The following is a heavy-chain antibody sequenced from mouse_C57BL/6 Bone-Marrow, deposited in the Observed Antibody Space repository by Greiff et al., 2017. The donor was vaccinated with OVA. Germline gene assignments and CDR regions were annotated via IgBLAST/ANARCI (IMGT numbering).Heavy chain of an antibody. J-gene: IGHJ1*03. Sequence: VQLQQSGPGLVQPSQSLSITCTVSGFSLTSYGVHWVRQSPGKGLEWLGVIWRGGSTDYNAAFISRLSISKDNSKSQVFFKMNSLQADDTAIYYCARYPDVWGTGTTVTVSS. CDR2: IWRGGST. CDR3: ARYPDV. V-gene: IGHV2-2*01. CDR1: GFSLTSYG.